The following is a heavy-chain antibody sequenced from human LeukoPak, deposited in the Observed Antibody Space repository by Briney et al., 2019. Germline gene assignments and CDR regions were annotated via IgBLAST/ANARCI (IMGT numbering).Heavy chain of an antibody. CDR2: TKPDGSTK. CDR3: ATSDGGV. CDR1: GFDFNNYV. V-gene: IGHV3-7*03. Sequence: GRSLRLSCAASGFDFNNYVMPWVRQAPGKGLEWVANTKPDGSTKYYVDSVKGRFTISRDNAKNSLYVQMNSLRADDTGIYHCATSDGGVWGQGTTVIVSS. D-gene: IGHD3-10*01. J-gene: IGHJ6*02.